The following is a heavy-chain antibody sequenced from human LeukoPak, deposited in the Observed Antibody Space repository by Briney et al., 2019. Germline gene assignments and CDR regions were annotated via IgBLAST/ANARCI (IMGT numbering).Heavy chain of an antibody. CDR1: GGSISSGDYY. D-gene: IGHD3-22*01. CDR2: IYYSGST. CDR3: ARERGRYYDSSPN. Sequence: PSETLSLTCTVSGGSISSGDYYWSWIRQPPGKGLEWIGYIYYSGSTYYNPSLKSRLTISVDTSKNQFSLKLNSVTAADTAVYYCARERGRYYDSSPNWGQGTLVTVSS. J-gene: IGHJ4*02. V-gene: IGHV4-30-4*01.